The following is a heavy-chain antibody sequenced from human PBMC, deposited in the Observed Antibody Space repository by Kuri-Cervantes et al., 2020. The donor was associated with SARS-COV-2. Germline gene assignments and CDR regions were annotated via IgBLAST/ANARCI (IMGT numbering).Heavy chain of an antibody. Sequence: GESLKISCAASGFTFDDYAMHWVRQAPGKGLEWVSLISWDGGSTYYADSVKGRFTISRDNSKNTLYLQMNSLRAEDTAVYYCAKSPTTVTTFDNWFDPWGQGALVTVSS. J-gene: IGHJ5*02. D-gene: IGHD4-11*01. CDR1: GFTFDDYA. CDR2: ISWDGGST. CDR3: AKSPTTVTTFDNWFDP. V-gene: IGHV3-43D*03.